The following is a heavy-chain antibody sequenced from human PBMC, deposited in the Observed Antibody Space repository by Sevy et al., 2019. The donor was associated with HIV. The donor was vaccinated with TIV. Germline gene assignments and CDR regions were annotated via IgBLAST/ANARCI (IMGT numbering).Heavy chain of an antibody. Sequence: GGSLRLSCAASGFTFNIYGMHWVRQAPGKGLEWVAVIWYDASKKYHADTVKGRFIISRDNSKNTLYLQMNSLRAEESAVYYCAKDDAAYSSAWTFPDYWGQGTLVTVSS. CDR1: GFTFNIYG. CDR2: IWYDASKK. D-gene: IGHD6-19*01. CDR3: AKDDAAYSSAWTFPDY. V-gene: IGHV3-33*06. J-gene: IGHJ4*02.